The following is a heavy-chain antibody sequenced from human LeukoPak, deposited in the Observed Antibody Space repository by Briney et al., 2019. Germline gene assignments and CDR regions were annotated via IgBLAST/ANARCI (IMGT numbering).Heavy chain of an antibody. V-gene: IGHV4-4*07. D-gene: IGHD2-2*01. CDR1: GDSISVYY. J-gene: IGHJ4*02. CDR2: IYTSGSA. CDR3: ASYCSSTSCSYFDY. Sequence: SETLSLTCTVSGDSISVYYWTWIRQPAGKGLEWIGRIYTSGSANYNPSLKSRVTMSVDTSKNQFSLKLSSVTAADTAVYYCASYCSSTSCSYFDYWGQGTLVTVSS.